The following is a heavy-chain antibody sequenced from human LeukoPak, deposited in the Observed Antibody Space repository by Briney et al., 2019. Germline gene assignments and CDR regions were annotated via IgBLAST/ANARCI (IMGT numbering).Heavy chain of an antibody. D-gene: IGHD3-10*01. CDR1: GGTFSTYA. V-gene: IGHV1-69*13. CDR2: IIPMFDSP. J-gene: IGHJ6*03. Sequence: ASVKVSCKASGGTFSTYAISWVRQAPGQGLEWMGGIIPMFDSPNYAQKFQGRVTFTADEFRTTAYMELSSLRSEDTAVYYCARGPSITMVRGGQWYYYMDVWGKGTTVTISS. CDR3: ARGPSITMVRGGQWYYYMDV.